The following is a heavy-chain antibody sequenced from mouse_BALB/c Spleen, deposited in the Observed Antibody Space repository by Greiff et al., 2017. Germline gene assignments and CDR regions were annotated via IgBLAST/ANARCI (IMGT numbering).Heavy chain of an antibody. J-gene: IGHJ2*01. Sequence: LVKTGASVKISCKASGYSFTGYYMHWVKQSHGKSLEWIGYISCYNGATSYNQKFKGKATFTVDTSSSTAYMQFNSLTSEDSAVYYCALSTMITTGFDYWGQGTTLTVSS. CDR1: GYSFTGYY. CDR2: ISCYNGAT. D-gene: IGHD2-4*01. V-gene: IGHV1S34*01. CDR3: ALSTMITTGFDY.